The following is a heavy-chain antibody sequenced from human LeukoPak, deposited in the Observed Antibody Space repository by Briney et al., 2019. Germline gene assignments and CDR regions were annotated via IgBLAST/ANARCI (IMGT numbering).Heavy chain of an antibody. J-gene: IGHJ4*02. V-gene: IGHV4-61*02. CDR1: GGSISGGSYY. CDR2: IYTSGST. Sequence: PSQTLSLTCTVSGGSISGGSYYWSWIRQPAGKGLEWIGRIYTSGSTNYNPSLKSRVTISVDTSKNQFSLKLSSVTAADTAVYYCARDLDIWGQGTLVTVSS. D-gene: IGHD2-2*03. CDR3: ARDLDI.